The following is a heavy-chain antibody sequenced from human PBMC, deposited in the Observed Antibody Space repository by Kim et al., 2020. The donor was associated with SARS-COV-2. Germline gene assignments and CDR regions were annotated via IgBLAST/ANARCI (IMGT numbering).Heavy chain of an antibody. V-gene: IGHV4-59*01. CDR3: AREGSYGSL. CDR1: GVSISSYY. CDR2: IYYSGST. J-gene: IGHJ4*02. D-gene: IGHD5-18*01. Sequence: SETLSLTCTVSGVSISSYYWSWIRQPPGKGLEWIGYIYYSGSTNYNPFLKSRVTISVDTSKNQFSLKLSSVTAADTAVYYCAREGSYGSLWGQGTLVTVSS.